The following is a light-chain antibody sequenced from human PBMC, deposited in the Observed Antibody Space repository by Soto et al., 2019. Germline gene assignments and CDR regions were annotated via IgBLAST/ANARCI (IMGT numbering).Light chain of an antibody. CDR2: GAS. V-gene: IGKV3-20*01. J-gene: IGKJ1*01. CDR1: QSISIIF. CDR3: QQYASSPWT. Sequence: EILLTQSPCTLALSPGERATLSCRASQSISIIFLAWYQQKPGQAPRLVFYGASGRATGIPERFSGSGSGTDFTLTISRLEPEDVEVYYCQQYASSPWTFGQGTKVDIK.